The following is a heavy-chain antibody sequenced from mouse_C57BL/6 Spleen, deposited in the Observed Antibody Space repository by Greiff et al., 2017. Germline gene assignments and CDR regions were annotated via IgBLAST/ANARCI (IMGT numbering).Heavy chain of an antibody. CDR1: GYSFTGYY. CDR2: INPSTGGT. D-gene: IGHD1-1*01. Sequence: VQLKESGPELVKPGASVKISCKASGYSFTGYYMHWVKQSSEKSLEWIGEINPSTGGTSYNQKFKGQATLTVDKSSSTAYMQLKSLTSDDSAVYYCARDYGSSYGYWGQGTTLTVSS. CDR3: ARDYGSSYGY. J-gene: IGHJ2*01. V-gene: IGHV1-43*01.